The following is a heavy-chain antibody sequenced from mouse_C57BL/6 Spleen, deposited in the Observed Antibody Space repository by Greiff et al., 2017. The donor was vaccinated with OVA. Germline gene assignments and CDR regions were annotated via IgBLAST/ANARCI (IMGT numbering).Heavy chain of an antibody. V-gene: IGHV7-3*01. CDR2: ISNKANGYTT. Sequence: EVMLVESGGGLVQPGGSLSLSCAASGFTFTDYYMSWVRQPPGKALEWLGFISNKANGYTTEYSASVKGRFTISRDNYQSILYLQMNALRAEDSATYYCARYSYYGSTAWYCDVWGTGTTVTVSS. CDR1: GFTFTDYY. D-gene: IGHD1-1*01. J-gene: IGHJ1*03. CDR3: ARYSYYGSTAWYCDV.